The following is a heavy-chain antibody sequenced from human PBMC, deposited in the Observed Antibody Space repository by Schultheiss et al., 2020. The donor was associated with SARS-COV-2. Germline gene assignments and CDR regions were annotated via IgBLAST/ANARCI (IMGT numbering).Heavy chain of an antibody. Sequence: SETLSLTCTVSGGSISSYYWSWIRQPPGKGLEWIGYIYYSGSTNYNPSLKSRVTISVDTSKNQFSLKLSSVTAADTAVYYCARDIKVLRFLEWLSAAGGYYYYGMDVWGQGTTVTVSS. CDR3: ARDIKVLRFLEWLSAAGGYYYYGMDV. J-gene: IGHJ6*02. V-gene: IGHV4-59*01. D-gene: IGHD3-3*01. CDR2: IYYSGST. CDR1: GGSISSYY.